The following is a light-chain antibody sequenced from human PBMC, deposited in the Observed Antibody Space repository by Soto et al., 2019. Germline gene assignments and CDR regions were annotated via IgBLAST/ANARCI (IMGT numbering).Light chain of an antibody. V-gene: IGLV2-14*01. Sequence: QSVLTQPASVSGSPGQSITISCTGTSSDVGNYKYVSWYQQHPGKAPKLMIYEVSNRPSGVSNRFSGSKSGNTASLTISGLQPEDEADYYCLSYTSANTRVFGGGTKLTVL. J-gene: IGLJ3*02. CDR2: EVS. CDR3: LSYTSANTRV. CDR1: SSDVGNYKY.